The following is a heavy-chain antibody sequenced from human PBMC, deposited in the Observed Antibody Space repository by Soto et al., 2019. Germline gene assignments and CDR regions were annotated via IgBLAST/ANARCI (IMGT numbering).Heavy chain of an antibody. CDR3: AMEYCSSTSCYRDY. CDR1: GGTFSSYT. V-gene: IGHV1-69*02. D-gene: IGHD2-2*02. CDR2: IIPILGIA. Sequence: QVQLVQSGAEVKKPGSSVKVSCKASGGTFSSYTISWVRQAPGQGLEWMGRIIPILGIANYAQKFQGRVTITADKYTSTAYMELSSLRSADTALYYCAMEYCSSTSCYRDYWGQGTLVTVSS. J-gene: IGHJ4*02.